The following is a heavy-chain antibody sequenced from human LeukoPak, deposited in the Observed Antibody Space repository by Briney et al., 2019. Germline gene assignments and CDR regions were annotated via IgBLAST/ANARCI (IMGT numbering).Heavy chain of an antibody. J-gene: IGHJ4*02. Sequence: GGSLRLSCAASGFTYSIYWMHGVRQAPGKGLEWVAVIWYDGSIKYYGDSVKGRFTISRDNTKNTLYLQMNSLRAEDTAVYYGARDRCTDGVCYYDYWGQGTLPPSPQ. CDR1: GFTYSIYW. CDR2: IWYDGSIK. V-gene: IGHV3-33*08. D-gene: IGHD2-8*01. CDR3: ARDRCTDGVCYYDY.